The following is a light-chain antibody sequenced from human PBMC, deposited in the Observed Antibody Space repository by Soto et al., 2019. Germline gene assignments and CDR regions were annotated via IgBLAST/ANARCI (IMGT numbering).Light chain of an antibody. Sequence: QSVLTQPASVSGSPGQSITISCTGTSSDVGSYNLVSWYQQHPGKAPKLMIYEDTKRPSGISNRFSGSKSGNTASLTICGLQAEDEADYYCPSYAGSSTYVVFGGGTKLTVL. J-gene: IGLJ2*01. CDR2: EDT. CDR1: SSDVGSYNL. V-gene: IGLV2-23*01. CDR3: PSYAGSSTYVV.